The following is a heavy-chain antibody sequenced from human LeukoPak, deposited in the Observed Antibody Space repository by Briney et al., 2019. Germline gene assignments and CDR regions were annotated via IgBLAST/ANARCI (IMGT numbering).Heavy chain of an antibody. CDR1: GFTFSSYA. D-gene: IGHD4-17*01. V-gene: IGHV3-23*01. CDR3: VIQVTVTNNAFDI. Sequence: GGSLRLSCAASGFTFSSYAVSWVRQAPGKGLEWVSAISDSGSSTFYADSVKGRCTISRDNSKNTLYLQMNSLRAEDTAVYSCVIQVTVTNNAFDIWGQGTMVTVSS. J-gene: IGHJ3*02. CDR2: ISDSGSST.